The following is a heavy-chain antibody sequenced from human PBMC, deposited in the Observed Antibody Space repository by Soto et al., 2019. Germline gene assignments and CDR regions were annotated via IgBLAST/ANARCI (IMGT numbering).Heavy chain of an antibody. CDR1: GFTFSNYA. CDR2: INIVGGNT. CDR3: TKNYYFDS. J-gene: IGHJ4*02. V-gene: IGHV3-23*01. Sequence: VQLLESGGGLVQPGGSLRLSCAASGFTFSNYAMSWVRQAPGKALEWVSSINIVGGNTNYADSVRGRFTMSRDDSKNTVFLPMHSLRAEDTAIYYCTKNYYFDSWGQGTLVTVSS.